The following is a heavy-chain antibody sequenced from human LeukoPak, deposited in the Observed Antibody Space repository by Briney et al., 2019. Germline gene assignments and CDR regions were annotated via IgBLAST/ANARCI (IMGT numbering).Heavy chain of an antibody. V-gene: IGHV3-23*01. D-gene: IGHD4-17*01. J-gene: IGHJ4*02. CDR1: GFTFSSYA. CDR3: AKGKEYGSGDLWDFDY. CDR2: ISGSGGST. Sequence: GGSLRLSCAASGFTFSSYAMSWVRQAPGKGLEWVSAISGSGGSTYYADCVKGRFTISRDNSKNTLYLQMNSLRAEDTAVYYCAKGKEYGSGDLWDFDYWGQGTLVTVSS.